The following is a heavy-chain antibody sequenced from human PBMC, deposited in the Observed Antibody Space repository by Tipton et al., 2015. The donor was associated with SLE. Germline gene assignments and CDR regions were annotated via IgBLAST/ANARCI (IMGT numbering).Heavy chain of an antibody. Sequence: QSGAEVKKPGASVKVSCKASGYTFTGYYMHWVRQAPGQGLEWMGWINPNSGGTNYAQKFQGWVTMTRDTSISTAYMELSRLRSDDTAVYYCSAGFWSGYHPFDYWGQGTLVTVSS. D-gene: IGHD3-3*01. CDR3: SAGFWSGYHPFDY. CDR1: GYTFTGYY. V-gene: IGHV1-2*04. CDR2: INPNSGGT. J-gene: IGHJ4*02.